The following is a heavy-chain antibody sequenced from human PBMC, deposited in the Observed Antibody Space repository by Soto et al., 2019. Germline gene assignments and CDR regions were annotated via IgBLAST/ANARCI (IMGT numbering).Heavy chain of an antibody. D-gene: IGHD4-17*01. Sequence: PGGSLRLSCAASGFTFSSYGMHWVRQAPGKGLEWVAVIWYDGSNKYYADSVKGRFTISRDNSKNTLYLQMNSLRAEDTAVYYCAREDYGDHPLIDYWGQGTLVTVSS. J-gene: IGHJ4*02. CDR3: AREDYGDHPLIDY. CDR1: GFTFSSYG. V-gene: IGHV3-33*01. CDR2: IWYDGSNK.